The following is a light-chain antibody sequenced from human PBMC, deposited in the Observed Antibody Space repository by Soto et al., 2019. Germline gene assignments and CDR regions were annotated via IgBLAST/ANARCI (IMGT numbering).Light chain of an antibody. Sequence: QAVVTQEPSLTVSPGGTVTLTCASSTGAVTSAYYPNWFQQKPGQAPRALIYSTDSKHSWTPARFSGSLLGGKAALTLSGVQPEDEADYSCLLYYGAAVVFGGGTKVTVL. J-gene: IGLJ2*01. CDR1: TGAVTSAYY. CDR3: LLYYGAAVV. CDR2: STD. V-gene: IGLV7-43*01.